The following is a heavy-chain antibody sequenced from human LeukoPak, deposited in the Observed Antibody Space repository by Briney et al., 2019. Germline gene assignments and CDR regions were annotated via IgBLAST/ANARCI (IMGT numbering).Heavy chain of an antibody. V-gene: IGHV2-5*02. CDR1: GFSLSTSGVG. D-gene: IGHD3-10*01. Sequence: SGPTLVKPTQTLTLTCTFSGFSLSTSGVGVGWIRQPPGKALEWLALTYWDDNKRYSPSLKSRLTITKDTSKNQVVLTMTNMDPVDTATYYCARYYYDSGSYTFDYWGQGTLVTVSS. CDR3: ARYYYDSGSYTFDY. CDR2: TYWDDNK. J-gene: IGHJ4*02.